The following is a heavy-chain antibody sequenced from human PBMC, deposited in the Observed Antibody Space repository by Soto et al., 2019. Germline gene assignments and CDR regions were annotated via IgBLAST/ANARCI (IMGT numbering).Heavy chain of an antibody. V-gene: IGHV2-70*01. CDR3: ARAPYYYDSSGYSSWFDP. CDR1: GFSLSTSGMC. D-gene: IGHD3-22*01. J-gene: IGHJ5*02. CDR2: IDWDDDK. Sequence: SGPTLVNPTQTLTLTCTFSGFSLSTSGMCVSWIRQPPGKALEWLALIDWDDDKYYSTSLKTRLTISKDTSKNQVVLTMTNMDPVDTATYYCARAPYYYDSSGYSSWFDPWGQGTLVTV.